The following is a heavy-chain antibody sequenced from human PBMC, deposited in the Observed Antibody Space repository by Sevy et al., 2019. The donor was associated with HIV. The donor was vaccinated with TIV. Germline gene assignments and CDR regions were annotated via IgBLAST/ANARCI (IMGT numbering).Heavy chain of an antibody. CDR2: ISSSGSSI. CDR3: TRNGGAFDNGFDP. J-gene: IGHJ5*02. D-gene: IGHD2-8*01. Sequence: GGSLRLSCAASGFTFHMYTMNWVRQAPGKGLEWVSKISSSGSSIYYADSVKGRFTISRDNAKNSLNLQMNSLRAEDTAVYYCTRNGGAFDNGFDPWGQGTLVTVSS. CDR1: GFTFHMYT. V-gene: IGHV3-48*04.